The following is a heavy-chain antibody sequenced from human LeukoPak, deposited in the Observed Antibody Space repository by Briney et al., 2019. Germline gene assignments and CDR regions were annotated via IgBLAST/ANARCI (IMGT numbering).Heavy chain of an antibody. D-gene: IGHD1-26*01. V-gene: IGHV3-48*01. Sequence: GGSLRLSCAASGFTFSSYSMNCVRQAPGKVLVWVSYISSGTTSTIYYAGSVKGRFSISRDNAKNSLYLQINGLRAEDTAVFYCARSRSGSYFDYWGQGTLVTVSS. CDR3: ARSRSGSYFDY. CDR2: ISSGTTSTI. CDR1: GFTFSSYS. J-gene: IGHJ4*02.